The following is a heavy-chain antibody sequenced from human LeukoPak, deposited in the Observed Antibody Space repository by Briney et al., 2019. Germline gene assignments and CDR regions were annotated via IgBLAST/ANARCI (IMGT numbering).Heavy chain of an antibody. CDR2: IYYSGST. Sequence: SETLSLTCTVSGGSISSYYWSWIRQPPGKGLEWIGYIYYSGSTNYNPSLKSRVTISVDTSKNQFSLKLSSVTAADTAVYYCAREATISGEYFDYWGQGTLVTVSS. CDR1: GGSISSYY. D-gene: IGHD5-24*01. J-gene: IGHJ4*02. V-gene: IGHV4-59*01. CDR3: AREATISGEYFDY.